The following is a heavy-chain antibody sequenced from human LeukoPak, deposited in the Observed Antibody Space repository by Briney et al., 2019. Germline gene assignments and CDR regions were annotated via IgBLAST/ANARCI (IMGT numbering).Heavy chain of an antibody. Sequence: ASVKVSCKASGDTFIPYTFSWVRQAPGQGLEWIGRIIPSLDVANYAHKFQGRVTLSVDRDTATTYMEGTSLRSEDTAIYYCARDHCSPGTCLGGHWGQGTLVTVSS. CDR2: IIPSLDVA. CDR3: ARDHCSPGTCLGGH. J-gene: IGHJ4*02. CDR1: GDTFIPYT. D-gene: IGHD2-15*01. V-gene: IGHV1-69*04.